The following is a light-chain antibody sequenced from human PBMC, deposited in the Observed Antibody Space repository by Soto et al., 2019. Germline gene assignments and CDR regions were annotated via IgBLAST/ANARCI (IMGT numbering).Light chain of an antibody. CDR2: INSDGSH. CDR1: SGHISYA. Sequence: QPVLTQSPSASASLGASVKLTCTLSSGHISYAIAWHQQQPEKGPRYLMKINSDGSHNKGDGIPDRLSGSSSGVERYLTISSLQSEDEADYYCQTWGTGIGVFGGGTNVTVL. V-gene: IGLV4-69*01. J-gene: IGLJ2*01. CDR3: QTWGTGIGV.